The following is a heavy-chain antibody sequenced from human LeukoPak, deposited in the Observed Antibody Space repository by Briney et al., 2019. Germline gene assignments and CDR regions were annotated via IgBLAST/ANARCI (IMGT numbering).Heavy chain of an antibody. V-gene: IGHV3-53*01. CDR2: IYSGGTT. Sequence: GGSLRLSCAAFGITVSSNCMSWVRQPPGKGLEWVSIIYSGGTTYYADSVQGRFTISRDNSKNTVYLQMNSLRVEDTAVYYCARDPRTTGKSNYGMDVWGQGTTVTVSS. D-gene: IGHD4-17*01. CDR1: GITVSSNC. CDR3: ARDPRTTGKSNYGMDV. J-gene: IGHJ6*02.